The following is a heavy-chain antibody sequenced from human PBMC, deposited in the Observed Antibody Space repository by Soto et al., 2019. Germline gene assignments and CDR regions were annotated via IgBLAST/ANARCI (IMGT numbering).Heavy chain of an antibody. CDR2: ISSSSSYI. D-gene: IGHD2-15*01. Sequence: EVQLVESGGGLVKPGGSLSLSCAASGFTFSSYSMNWVRQAPGKGLEWVSSISSSSSYIYYADAVKGRFTISRGNAKNSLYLQMNSLSAEDTAVYYCARDLRGSGGSCLDYWGQGTLVTVSS. CDR3: ARDLRGSGGSCLDY. J-gene: IGHJ4*02. V-gene: IGHV3-21*01. CDR1: GFTFSSYS.